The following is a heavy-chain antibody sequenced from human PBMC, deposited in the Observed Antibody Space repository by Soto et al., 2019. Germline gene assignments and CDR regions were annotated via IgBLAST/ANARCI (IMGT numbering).Heavy chain of an antibody. CDR1: GGSISSYY. CDR2: IYYSGST. Sequence: SETLSLTCTVSGGSISSYYWSWIRQPPGKGLEWIGYIYYSGSTNYNPSLKSRVTISVDTSKNQFSLKLSSVTAADTAVYYCARLPELRYFDWLAATPIDHYYYYMDVWGKGTTVTVSS. D-gene: IGHD3-9*01. V-gene: IGHV4-59*08. CDR3: ARLPELRYFDWLAATPIDHYYYYMDV. J-gene: IGHJ6*03.